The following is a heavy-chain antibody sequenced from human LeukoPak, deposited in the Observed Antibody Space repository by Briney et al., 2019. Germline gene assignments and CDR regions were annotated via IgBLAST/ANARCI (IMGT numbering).Heavy chain of an antibody. J-gene: IGHJ3*02. D-gene: IGHD3-3*01. CDR3: ARVQGYDDDSFVGFSSPDDAFAI. V-gene: IGHV1-2*02. CDR2: INPNSGDT. CDR1: GYTFTGYS. Sequence: GASVKVSCKASGYTFTGYSMHWVRQAPGQGLEWMGWINPNSGDTSSAQRFQGRVTMTRDASISTVYMDLTRLKYDDTAVYYCARVQGYDDDSFVGFSSPDDAFAIWGQGTLVTVSS.